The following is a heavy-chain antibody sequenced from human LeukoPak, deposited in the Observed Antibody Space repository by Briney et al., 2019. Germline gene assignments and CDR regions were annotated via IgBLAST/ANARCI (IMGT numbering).Heavy chain of an antibody. Sequence: SVKVSCKASGDTFTAYYMHWVRQAPGQGLEWMGGIIPIFGTANYAQKFRGRVTITTDESTSTAYMELSSLRSEDTAVYYCARGELPNWFDPWGQGTLVTVSS. CDR3: ARGELPNWFDP. CDR1: GDTFTAYY. J-gene: IGHJ5*02. CDR2: IIPIFGTA. D-gene: IGHD1-26*01. V-gene: IGHV1-69*05.